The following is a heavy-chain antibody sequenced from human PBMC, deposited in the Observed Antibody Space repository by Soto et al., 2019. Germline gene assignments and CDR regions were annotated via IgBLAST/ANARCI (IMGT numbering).Heavy chain of an antibody. CDR2: IYPGDADT. V-gene: IGHV5-51*01. D-gene: IGHD2-15*01. CDR1: GYSFTSYW. J-gene: IGHJ6*02. Sequence: GEDLKISCKGSGYSFTSYWIGWVRQMPGKGLEWMGNIYPGDADTRYSPSFQVQFTISADKSISTGYLQGSSLKASDTAMSYCARLGYCSGGSCFYYYYGMVVWGPGASLTV. CDR3: ARLGYCSGGSCFYYYYGMVV.